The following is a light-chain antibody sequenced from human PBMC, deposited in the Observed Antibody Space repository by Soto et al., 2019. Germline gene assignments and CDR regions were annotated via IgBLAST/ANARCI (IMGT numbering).Light chain of an antibody. CDR1: QSIGGF. CDR3: QQSYSTPLT. V-gene: IGKV1-39*01. Sequence: DIQMTQSASSLSVSVGDRVTITCRASQSIGGFLNWYQQKLGKAPKLLIYAASSLQSGVTSRFSGSGSGTDFTLTISSLQPEDFATYYCQQSYSTPLTFGGGTKVDIK. J-gene: IGKJ4*01. CDR2: AAS.